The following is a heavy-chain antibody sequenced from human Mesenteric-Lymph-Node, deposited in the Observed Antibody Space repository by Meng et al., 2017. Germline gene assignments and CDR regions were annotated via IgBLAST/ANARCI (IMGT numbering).Heavy chain of an antibody. CDR1: GYTFTSYD. CDR3: ARPHATWVGHYALDV. V-gene: IGHV1-8*01. Sequence: ASVKVSCKASGYTFTSYDINWVRQATGQGLEWMGWMNHNSGNTGYAQKFQGRVTITADDSTGTAYMELSTLTAADTALYYCARPHATWVGHYALDVWGQGTAVTVSS. D-gene: IGHD1-26*01. CDR2: MNHNSGNT. J-gene: IGHJ6*02.